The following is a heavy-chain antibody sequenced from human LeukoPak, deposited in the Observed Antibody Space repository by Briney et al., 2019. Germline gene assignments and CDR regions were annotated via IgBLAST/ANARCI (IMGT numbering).Heavy chain of an antibody. Sequence: ASVKVSCKASGYTFTGYYMHWVRQAPGQGLEWMGWINPNSGGTNYAQKFQGRVTMTRDTSISTAYMELSRLRSDDMAVYYGARDAGPYSSGWYSVSNFDYWGQGPLVTVSS. V-gene: IGHV1-2*02. CDR1: GYTFTGYY. D-gene: IGHD6-19*01. CDR2: INPNSGGT. J-gene: IGHJ4*02. CDR3: ARDAGPYSSGWYSVSNFDY.